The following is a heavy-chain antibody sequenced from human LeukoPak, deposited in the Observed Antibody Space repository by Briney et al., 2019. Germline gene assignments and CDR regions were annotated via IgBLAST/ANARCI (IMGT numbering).Heavy chain of an antibody. D-gene: IGHD4-17*01. Sequence: PGGSLRLSCAASGFTVSSNYMSWVRQAPGKGLEWVSVIYSGGSTYYADSVKGRFTISRDNSKNTLYLQMNSLRAEDTAVYYCARAYTPYPYGDYPLGYWGQGTLVTVSS. CDR3: ARAYTPYPYGDYPLGY. CDR1: GFTVSSNY. J-gene: IGHJ4*02. CDR2: IYSGGST. V-gene: IGHV3-53*01.